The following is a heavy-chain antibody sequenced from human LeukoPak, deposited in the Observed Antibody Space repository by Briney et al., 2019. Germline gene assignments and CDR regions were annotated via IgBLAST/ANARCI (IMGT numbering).Heavy chain of an antibody. D-gene: IGHD3-22*01. CDR2: ISYDGSNK. CDR1: GFTFSSYA. CDR3: AKDCADYYDSSGYLDY. V-gene: IGHV3-30*04. J-gene: IGHJ4*02. Sequence: PGGSLRLSCAASGFTFSSYAMHWVRQAPGKGLEWVAVISYDGSNKYYADSVKGRFTISRDNSKNTLYLQMNSLRAEDTAVYYCAKDCADYYDSSGYLDYWGQGTLVTVSS.